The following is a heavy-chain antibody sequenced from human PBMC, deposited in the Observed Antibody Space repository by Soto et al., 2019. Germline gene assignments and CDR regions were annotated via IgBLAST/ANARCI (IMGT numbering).Heavy chain of an antibody. CDR2: IIPMFQKP. J-gene: IGHJ4*02. CDR3: SSSSSPLGFDF. D-gene: IGHD6-19*01. Sequence: QVQLVQSGAEVKKPGSSVKVSCKASGDTFSTYVISWVRQAPGQGLEWVGGIIPMFQKPTYAQSFKGRVLITADESTSTAYMELSSLRSEDAALYFCSSSSSPLGFDFWGQGTLVTVSS. CDR1: GDTFSTYV. V-gene: IGHV1-69*01.